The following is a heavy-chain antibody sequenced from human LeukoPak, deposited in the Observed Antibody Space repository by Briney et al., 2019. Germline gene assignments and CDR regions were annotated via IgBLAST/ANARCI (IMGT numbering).Heavy chain of an antibody. D-gene: IGHD3-10*01. CDR3: ARTSEVRGHPADY. CDR1: GFIFSDYD. Sequence: PGGSLRLSCAASGFIFSDYDMSWIRQAPGKGLEWVSYISSSSSYIYYADSVKGRFTISRDNAKNSLYPQMNSLRAEDTAVYYCARTSEVRGHPADYWGQGTLVTVSS. J-gene: IGHJ4*02. V-gene: IGHV3-11*06. CDR2: ISSSSSYI.